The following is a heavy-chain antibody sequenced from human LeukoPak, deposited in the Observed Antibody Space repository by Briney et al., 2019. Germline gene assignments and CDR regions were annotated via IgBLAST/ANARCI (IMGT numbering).Heavy chain of an antibody. CDR3: AKDVGKWESLHFFDY. CDR1: GFTFSRHW. CDR2: INSDASDT. J-gene: IGHJ4*02. Sequence: GGSLRLSCAASGFTFSRHWMHWVRQAPGKGLVWISRINSDASDTNYADSVKGRFTISRDNAKNTVYLQINSLRDEDTAVYYCAKDVGKWESLHFFDYWGQGTLVTVSS. V-gene: IGHV3-74*01. D-gene: IGHD1-26*01.